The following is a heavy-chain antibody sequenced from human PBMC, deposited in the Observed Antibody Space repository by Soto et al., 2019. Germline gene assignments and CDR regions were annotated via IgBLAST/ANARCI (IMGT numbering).Heavy chain of an antibody. V-gene: IGHV4-59*01. D-gene: IGHD4-4*01. CDR1: GGSISSYY. CDR2: IYYSGST. J-gene: IGHJ5*02. Sequence: AETLSLTCTVSGGSISSYYWSWIRQAPGKGLEWIGYIYYSGSTNYNAYLKSRVTISVDTSKNQSSLKLSSVTAADTAVYYCARNQDYSNSYTWWFDPWGQGTLVTVSS. CDR3: ARNQDYSNSYTWWFDP.